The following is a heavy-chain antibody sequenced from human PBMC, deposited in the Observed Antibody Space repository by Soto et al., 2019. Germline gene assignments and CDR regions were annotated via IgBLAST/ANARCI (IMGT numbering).Heavy chain of an antibody. D-gene: IGHD3-10*01. CDR2: IVPMFGTA. Sequence: SVKVSCKASGVTFSSYAISWVRQAPGQGLEWMGGIVPMFGTAKYAQKFQGRVTITANESTSTAYMELSSLRSEDTAVYYCAREFQSVGFGSYLFDPWGQGTLVTVSS. CDR1: GVTFSSYA. V-gene: IGHV1-69*13. J-gene: IGHJ5*02. CDR3: AREFQSVGFGSYLFDP.